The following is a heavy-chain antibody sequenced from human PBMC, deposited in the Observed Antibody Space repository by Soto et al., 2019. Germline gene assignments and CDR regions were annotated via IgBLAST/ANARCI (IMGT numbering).Heavy chain of an antibody. V-gene: IGHV3-48*03. CDR2: ISSGGSVI. J-gene: IGHJ3*02. CDR1: GFSISDYE. Sequence: DVQLVESGGDLAQPGGSLRLSCAASGFSISDYEMNWVRQAPGRGLEWVSYISSGGSVIDYADSVKGRFTISTDNAKNSLYLQMNSLRAEDTAVYYCARDPARNSFDIWGQGTMVTVSS. CDR3: ARDPARNSFDI.